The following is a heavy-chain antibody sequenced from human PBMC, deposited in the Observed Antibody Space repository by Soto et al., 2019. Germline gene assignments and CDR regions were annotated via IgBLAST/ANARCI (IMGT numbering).Heavy chain of an antibody. D-gene: IGHD3-9*01. Sequence: QVQLVQSGPEVKKPGSSVKVSCKASGGTFSTYSISWVRQAPGQGLEWMGGIIPIFGTANYAQKFQGRVTIIADKSTSTGYLELRSLRSEDTAVYYCARGGEGLRYFTPTDPWGQGTLVTVSS. J-gene: IGHJ5*02. CDR2: IIPIFGTA. CDR1: GGTFSTYS. CDR3: ARGGEGLRYFTPTDP. V-gene: IGHV1-69*06.